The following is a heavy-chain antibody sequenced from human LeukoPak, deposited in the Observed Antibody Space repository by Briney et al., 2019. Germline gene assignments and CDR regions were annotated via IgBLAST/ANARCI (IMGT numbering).Heavy chain of an antibody. Sequence: SETLSLTCAVYGGSFSGYYWSWIRQPPGKGLEWIGEINHSGSTNYNPSLKSRVTISVDTSKNQFSLKLSSVTAADTAVYYCARGLLRFLEWLSPNGMDVWGQGTTVTVSS. D-gene: IGHD3-3*01. V-gene: IGHV4-34*01. CDR1: GGSFSGYY. CDR3: ARGLLRFLEWLSPNGMDV. CDR2: INHSGST. J-gene: IGHJ6*02.